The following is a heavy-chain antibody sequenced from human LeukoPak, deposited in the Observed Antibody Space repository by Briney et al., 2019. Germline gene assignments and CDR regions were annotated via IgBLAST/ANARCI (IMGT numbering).Heavy chain of an antibody. CDR3: AKSAHDSAMVDNWFDP. CDR2: ISGNGETT. J-gene: IGHJ5*02. CDR1: GFSFSTYT. Sequence: PGGSLRLSCSASGFSFSTYTMHWVRQAPGKGLEYVSVISGNGETTYYADSVKGRFTISRDNSKDTLSLQMNSLRAEDTAVYYCAKSAHDSAMVDNWFDPWGQGTLVTVSS. D-gene: IGHD5-18*01. V-gene: IGHV3-64*04.